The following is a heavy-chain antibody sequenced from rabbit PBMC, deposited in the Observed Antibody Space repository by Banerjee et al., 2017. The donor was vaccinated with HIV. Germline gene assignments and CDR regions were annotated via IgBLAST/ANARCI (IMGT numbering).Heavy chain of an antibody. CDR1: GFDFSSYYM. CDR3: ARALDSSGCFDL. CDR2: IYTGGGST. J-gene: IGHJ4*01. D-gene: IGHD4-1*01. Sequence: QEQLKETGGGLVQPGGSLTLSCKASGFDFSSYYMNWVRQAPGKGLEWIGCIYTGGGSTDYANWVNGRFTISKTSSTTVTLQMTSLTAADTATYFCARALDSSGCFDLWGQGTLVPS. V-gene: IGHV1S45*01.